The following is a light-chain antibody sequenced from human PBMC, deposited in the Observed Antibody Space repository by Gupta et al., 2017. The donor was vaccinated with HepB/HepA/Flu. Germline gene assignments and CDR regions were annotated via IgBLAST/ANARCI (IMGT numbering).Light chain of an antibody. J-gene: IGKJ1*01. CDR3: QQYGSSPWT. Sequence: EIVLTQSPGTLPLSPGEGATSSCRASQSVSSSYLAWYQQKPGQAPRLLIYGASSRATGIPDRFSGSGSGTDFTLTISRLEPEDFAVYYCQQYGSSPWTFGQGTKVEIK. CDR1: QSVSSSY. V-gene: IGKV3-20*01. CDR2: GAS.